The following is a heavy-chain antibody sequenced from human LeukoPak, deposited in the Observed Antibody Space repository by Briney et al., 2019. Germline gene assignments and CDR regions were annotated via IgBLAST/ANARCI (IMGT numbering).Heavy chain of an antibody. CDR2: INHSGST. CDR3: ARDDYGGNSDAFDI. V-gene: IGHV4-34*01. Sequence: SETLSLTCAVYGGSFSGYYWSWIRQPPWKGLEWIGEINHSGSTNYNPSLKSRVTISVDTSKNQFSLKLSSVTAADTAVYYCARDDYGGNSDAFDIWGQGTMVTVSS. J-gene: IGHJ3*02. D-gene: IGHD4-23*01. CDR1: GGSFSGYY.